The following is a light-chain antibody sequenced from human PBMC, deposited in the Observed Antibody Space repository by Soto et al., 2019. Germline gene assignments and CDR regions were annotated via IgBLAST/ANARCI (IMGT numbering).Light chain of an antibody. Sequence: EKVLTQSPATLAVSPGERATLSCRASQSVRSTLAWYQQKPGQAPRLLIYDASTRATGIPARFSGSGSGTEFTLTISSLQYEDFAVYYCQQYDNWPRTFGQGTKVEIK. CDR1: QSVRST. V-gene: IGKV3-15*01. CDR2: DAS. J-gene: IGKJ1*01. CDR3: QQYDNWPRT.